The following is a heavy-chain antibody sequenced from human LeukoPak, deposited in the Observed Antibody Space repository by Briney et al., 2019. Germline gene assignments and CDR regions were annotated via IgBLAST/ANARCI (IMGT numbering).Heavy chain of an antibody. CDR3: ARDSPNYYYGMDV. CDR1: GFTFSSYW. CDR2: INSDGSST. J-gene: IGHJ6*02. V-gene: IGHV3-74*01. Sequence: PGRSLRLSCAASGFTFSSYWMHWVRQAPGKGLVWVSRINSDGSSTSYADSVKGRFTISRDNAKNTLYLQMNSLRAEDTAVYYCARDSPNYYYGMDVWGQGTTVTVSS.